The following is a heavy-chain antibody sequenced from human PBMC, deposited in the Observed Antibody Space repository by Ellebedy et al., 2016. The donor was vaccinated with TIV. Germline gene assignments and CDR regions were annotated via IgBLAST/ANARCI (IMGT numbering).Heavy chain of an antibody. Sequence: SETLSLXXTVSGGSISSYYWSWIRQPPGKGLEWIGYIYYSGSTNYNPSLKSRVTISVDTSKNQFSLKLSSVTAADTAVYYCARGRVVVPAATPGPFDPWGQGTLVTVSS. D-gene: IGHD2-2*01. V-gene: IGHV4-59*01. CDR2: IYYSGST. CDR1: GGSISSYY. CDR3: ARGRVVVPAATPGPFDP. J-gene: IGHJ5*02.